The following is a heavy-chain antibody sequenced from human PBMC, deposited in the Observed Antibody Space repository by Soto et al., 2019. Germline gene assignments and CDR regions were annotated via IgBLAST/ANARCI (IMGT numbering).Heavy chain of an antibody. Sequence: GGSLRLSCAASGFTFSSYSMNWVRQAPGKGLEWVSSISSSSSYIYYADSVKGRFTISRDNAKNSLYLQMNSLRAEDTAVYYCARASRDYDFWSGYYPEDYYYYMDVWGKGTTVTVSS. CDR1: GFTFSSYS. J-gene: IGHJ6*03. V-gene: IGHV3-21*01. CDR3: ARASRDYDFWSGYYPEDYYYYMDV. CDR2: ISSSSSYI. D-gene: IGHD3-3*01.